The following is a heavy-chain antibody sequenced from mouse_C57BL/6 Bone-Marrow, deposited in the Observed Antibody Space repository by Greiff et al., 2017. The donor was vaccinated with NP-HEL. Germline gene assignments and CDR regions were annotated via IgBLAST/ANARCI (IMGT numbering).Heavy chain of an antibody. CDR1: GYTFTSYW. D-gene: IGHD2-3*01. Sequence: VQLQQPGAELVRPGTSVKLSCKASGYTFTSYWMHWVKQRPGQGLEWIGVIDPSDSYTNYNQKFKGKATLTVDTSSSTAYMQLSSLTSEDSAVYYCAGESLSYDGYYWGQGTTLTVSS. CDR3: AGESLSYDGYY. CDR2: IDPSDSYT. J-gene: IGHJ2*01. V-gene: IGHV1-59*01.